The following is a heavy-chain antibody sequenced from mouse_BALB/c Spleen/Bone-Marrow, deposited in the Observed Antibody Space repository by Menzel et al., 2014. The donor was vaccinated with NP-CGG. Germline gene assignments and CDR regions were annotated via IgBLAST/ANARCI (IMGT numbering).Heavy chain of an antibody. J-gene: IGHJ4*01. D-gene: IGHD2-2*01. CDR2: INPDSSTI. CDR1: GFDFSRYW. CDR3: ASHGYAGMMAY. V-gene: IGHV4-1*02. Sequence: EVHLVESGGGLVQPGGSLKLSCAASGFDFSRYWMGWVRQAPGRGLKWIGEINPDSSTINYTPSLKDKFIISRDNAKNALYLQMSKVRSEDTALYFCASHGYAGMMAYWGQGTSDTASS.